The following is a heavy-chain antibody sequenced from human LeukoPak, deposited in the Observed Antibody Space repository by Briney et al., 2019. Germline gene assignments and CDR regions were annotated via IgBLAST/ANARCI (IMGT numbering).Heavy chain of an antibody. CDR1: GGSMSSYY. CDR3: ARGQYYDSSGYPLVDV. J-gene: IGHJ4*02. D-gene: IGHD3-22*01. Sequence: PSETLSLTCTVSGGSMSSYYWSWIRQPPGKGLEWIGHIYYSGNTNYNPSLKSRVTISVDTSKNQFSLKLSSVTAADTAVYYCARGQYYDSSGYPLVDVWGQGTLVTVSS. V-gene: IGHV4-59*01. CDR2: IYYSGNT.